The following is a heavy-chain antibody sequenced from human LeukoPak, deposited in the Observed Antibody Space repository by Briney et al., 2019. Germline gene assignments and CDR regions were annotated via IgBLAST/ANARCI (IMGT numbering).Heavy chain of an antibody. D-gene: IGHD1-26*01. Sequence: SETLSLTCTVSGGSISSYYWSWIRQPAGKGLEWIGRIYTSGSTNYNPSLKSRVTMSVDTSKNQFSLKLRFVTAADTAVYYCARHQDGTYYSNFDYWGQGTLVTVSS. J-gene: IGHJ4*02. CDR3: ARHQDGTYYSNFDY. CDR2: IYTSGST. CDR1: GGSISSYY. V-gene: IGHV4-4*07.